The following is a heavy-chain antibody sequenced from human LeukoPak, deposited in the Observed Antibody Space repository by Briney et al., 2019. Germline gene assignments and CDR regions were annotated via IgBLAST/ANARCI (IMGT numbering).Heavy chain of an antibody. J-gene: IGHJ6*03. Sequence: PGGSLRLSCAASGFTFSSYAMSWVRQAPGKGLEWVSAISGSGGSTYYADSVKGRFTISRDNSKNTLYLQMNSLRAEDTAVYYCARDFCSGGSCYLDYYYMDVWGKGTTVTVSS. D-gene: IGHD2-15*01. V-gene: IGHV3-23*01. CDR1: GFTFSSYA. CDR2: ISGSGGST. CDR3: ARDFCSGGSCYLDYYYMDV.